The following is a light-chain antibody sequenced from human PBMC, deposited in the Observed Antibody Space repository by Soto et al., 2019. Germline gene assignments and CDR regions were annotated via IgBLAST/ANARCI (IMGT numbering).Light chain of an antibody. Sequence: EVVMTQSPATLSVSPGERATLFCRASQNINKYLAWYQQKPGLAPRLLIFDASKRATGVPDRFRATGSGTEFTLTISSLQSEDFALYYCHQYNDWPSGAFGQGTKVEV. CDR2: DAS. V-gene: IGKV3-15*01. J-gene: IGKJ1*01. CDR1: QNINKY. CDR3: HQYNDWPSGA.